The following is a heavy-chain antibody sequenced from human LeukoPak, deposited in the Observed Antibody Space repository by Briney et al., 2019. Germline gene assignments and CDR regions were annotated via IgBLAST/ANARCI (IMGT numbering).Heavy chain of an antibody. V-gene: IGHV3-23*01. J-gene: IGHJ4*02. D-gene: IGHD3-10*01. CDR1: GFTFSNYA. Sequence: QPGESLRLSCAASGFTFSNYAISWVRQAPGKGLEWVSGISGGGGNTYYADSLKGRLAISRDKSKNTVHLQMDSLRAEDTAVYYCAKPSLTLIRGVRGPFDYWGQGILVTVSS. CDR3: AKPSLTLIRGVRGPFDY. CDR2: ISGGGGNT.